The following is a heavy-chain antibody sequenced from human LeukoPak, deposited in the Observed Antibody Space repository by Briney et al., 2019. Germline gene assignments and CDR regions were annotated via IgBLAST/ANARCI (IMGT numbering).Heavy chain of an antibody. V-gene: IGHV4-61*02. CDR1: GGSISSGSYY. J-gene: IGHJ6*04. CDR3: ARDKSMDV. CDR2: IYTSGST. Sequence: SETLSLTCTVSGGSISSGSYYWGWDRQPAGRGVEWIGRIYTSGSTNYNPSFKSRVTISVDTSKNQFSLKLSSVTAADTAVYYCARDKSMDVWGKGTTVTVSS.